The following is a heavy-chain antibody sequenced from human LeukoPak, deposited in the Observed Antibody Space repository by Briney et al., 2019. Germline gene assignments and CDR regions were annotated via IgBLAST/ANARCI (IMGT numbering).Heavy chain of an antibody. J-gene: IGHJ4*02. D-gene: IGHD5-24*01. CDR3: AAWTDRGYNF. CDR2: INPDGSHK. CDR1: ACPFSSTW. V-gene: IGHV3-7*01. Sequence: GESLRLSCAASACPFSSTWMAWVRQAPGKGREWVANINPDGSHKRFVDSVMGRFTMSRDNAKNSLYLQMNDLSVEDTAVFYCAAWTDRGYNFWGQGTLVTVSS.